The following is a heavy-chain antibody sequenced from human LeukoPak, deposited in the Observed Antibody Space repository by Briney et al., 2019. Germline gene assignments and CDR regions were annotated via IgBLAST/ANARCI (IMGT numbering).Heavy chain of an antibody. D-gene: IGHD3-10*01. V-gene: IGHV4-38-2*02. Sequence: PSETLSLTCTVSGYSISSGYYWGWIRQPPGKGLEWIGSIYHSGSTYYNPSLKSRVTISVDTSKNQFSLKLSSVTAADTAVYYCARGSTMVRGVTTSYYYYYYMDVWGKGTTVTISS. J-gene: IGHJ6*03. CDR3: ARGSTMVRGVTTSYYYYYYMDV. CDR1: GYSISSGYY. CDR2: IYHSGST.